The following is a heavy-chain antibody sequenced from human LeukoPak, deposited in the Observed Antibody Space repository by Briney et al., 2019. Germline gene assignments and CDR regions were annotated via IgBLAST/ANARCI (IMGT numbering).Heavy chain of an antibody. Sequence: SETLSLTCAVSGYSISSSYYWSWIRQPAGKGLEWIGRIYTSGSTNYNPSLKSRVTMSVDTSKNQFSLKLSSVTAADTAVYYCARDGGTAVGATYFDYWGQGTLVTVSS. V-gene: IGHV4-4*07. CDR3: ARDGGTAVGATYFDY. CDR2: IYTSGST. J-gene: IGHJ4*02. D-gene: IGHD1-26*01. CDR1: GYSISSSYY.